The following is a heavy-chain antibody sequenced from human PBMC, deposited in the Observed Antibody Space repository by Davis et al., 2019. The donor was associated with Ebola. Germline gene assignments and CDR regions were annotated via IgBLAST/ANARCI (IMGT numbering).Heavy chain of an antibody. J-gene: IGHJ3*02. CDR1: GGSISSGGYY. CDR3: ARGPMVQGVPVGAFDI. CDR2: IYYSGST. V-gene: IGHV4-31*03. D-gene: IGHD3-10*01. Sequence: PSETLSLTCTVSGGSISSGGYYWSWIRQHPGKGLEWIGYIYYSGSTYYNPSLKSRVTISVDTSKNQFSLKLSSVTAADTAVYYCARGPMVQGVPVGAFDIWGQGTMVTVSS.